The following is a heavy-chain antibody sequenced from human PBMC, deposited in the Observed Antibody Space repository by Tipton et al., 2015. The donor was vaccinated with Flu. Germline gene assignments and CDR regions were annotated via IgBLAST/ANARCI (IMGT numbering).Heavy chain of an antibody. J-gene: IGHJ3*02. CDR3: ARPPTSHYDGPDYFFQRALHI. D-gene: IGHD3-22*01. CDR1: GFTSSSYS. Sequence: SLRLSCAASGFTSSSYSILWVRQAPGKGPEWVATISYDGSIKYFADSVKGRFTISRDTSKNTVYLQMNNLRVEDTAIYYCARPPTSHYDGPDYFFQRALHIWGQGTMVTVSS. CDR2: ISYDGSIK. V-gene: IGHV3-30-3*01.